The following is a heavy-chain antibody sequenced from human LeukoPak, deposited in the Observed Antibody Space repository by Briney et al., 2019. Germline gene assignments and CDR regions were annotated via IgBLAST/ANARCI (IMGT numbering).Heavy chain of an antibody. CDR3: ARLRLGELALGFDY. CDR2: ISAYNGDK. CDR1: VYTVTNYA. Sequence: ASVKVSCKASVYTVTNYAITWVRQPPGQGLERMGWISAYNGDKRDSQRLQGRVTMTTDAPKSTAYMELRSLISDGTAIYYCARLRLGELALGFDYWGQGTLVTVSS. D-gene: IGHD3-16*02. V-gene: IGHV1-18*01. J-gene: IGHJ4*02.